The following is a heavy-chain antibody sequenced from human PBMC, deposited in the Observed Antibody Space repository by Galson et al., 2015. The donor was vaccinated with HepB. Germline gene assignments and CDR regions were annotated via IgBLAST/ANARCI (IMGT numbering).Heavy chain of an antibody. J-gene: IGHJ5*02. D-gene: IGHD3-10*01. V-gene: IGHV4-34*01. CDR1: GGSFSGYY. Sequence: ETLSLTCAVYGGSFSGYYWSWIRQPPGKGLERIGEINHSGSTNYNPSLKSRVTISVDTSKNQFSLKLSSVTAADTAVYYCARYTFWFGELSRAASRNRFDPWGQGTLVTVSS. CDR2: INHSGST. CDR3: ARYTFWFGELSRAASRNRFDP.